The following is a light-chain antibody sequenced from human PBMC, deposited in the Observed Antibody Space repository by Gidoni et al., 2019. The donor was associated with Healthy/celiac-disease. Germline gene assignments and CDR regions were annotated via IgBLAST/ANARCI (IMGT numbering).Light chain of an antibody. CDR1: QCISNY. CDR3: QQYNSAPLT. J-gene: IGKJ4*01. V-gene: IGKV1-27*01. Sequence: DIQITQTPSSLSASVGDRVTITCRASQCISNYLVWYQQKPGKVPKLLIYAASTLQSGVPSRFSGSGSGTDFTLTISSLQPEDVATYYCQQYNSAPLTFGGGTKVEIK. CDR2: AAS.